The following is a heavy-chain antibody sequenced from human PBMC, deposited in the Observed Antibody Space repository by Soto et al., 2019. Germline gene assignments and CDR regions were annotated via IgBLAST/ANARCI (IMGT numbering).Heavy chain of an antibody. V-gene: IGHV1-18*01. CDR3: ARDKNSGWYGKESGMDV. J-gene: IGHJ6*02. D-gene: IGHD6-19*01. CDR1: GYTFTNYG. CDR2: ISAYNGNT. Sequence: ASVKVSCKASGYTFTNYGIRWVRQAPGQGLERMGWISAYNGNTNYAQKLKCRVTMTIDTSTSTTYMDLRSPRSDDTAVYYWARDKNSGWYGKESGMDVWGQGTTVTVSS.